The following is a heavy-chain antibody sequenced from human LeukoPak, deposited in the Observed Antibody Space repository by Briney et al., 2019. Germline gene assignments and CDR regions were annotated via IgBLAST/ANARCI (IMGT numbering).Heavy chain of an antibody. V-gene: IGHV1-18*01. CDR3: ARGFLYSSGWQNYYYGMDV. D-gene: IGHD6-19*01. CDR2: ISAYNGNT. J-gene: IGHJ6*02. CDR1: GYTFTSYG. Sequence: ASVKVSCKASGYTFTSYGISWVRQAPGQGLEWMGWISAYNGNTNYAQKLQGRVTMTTDTSTSTAYMELRSLRSDDTAVYNCARGFLYSSGWQNYYYGMDVWGQGTTVTVSS.